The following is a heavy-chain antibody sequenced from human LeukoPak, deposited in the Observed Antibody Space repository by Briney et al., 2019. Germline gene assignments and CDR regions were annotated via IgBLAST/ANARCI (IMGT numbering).Heavy chain of an antibody. CDR1: GGSFSGYY. CDR3: ARGLYDFWSGPPPYYYYMDV. CDR2: INHSGST. J-gene: IGHJ6*03. Sequence: SETLSLTCAVYGGSFSGYYWSWIRQPPGKGLEWIGEINHSGSTNYNPTLKSRVTISVDTSKNQFSLKLSSVTAADTAVYYCARGLYDFWSGPPPYYYYMDVWGKGTTVTVSS. V-gene: IGHV4-34*01. D-gene: IGHD3-3*01.